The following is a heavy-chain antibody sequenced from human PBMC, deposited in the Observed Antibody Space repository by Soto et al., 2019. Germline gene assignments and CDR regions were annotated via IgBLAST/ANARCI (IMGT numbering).Heavy chain of an antibody. CDR1: GGTFSSYA. D-gene: IGHD4-4*01. V-gene: IGHV1-69*01. Sequence: QVQLVQSGAEVKKPGSSVKVSCKASGGTFSSYAISWVRQAPGQGLEWMGGIIPIFGTANYAQKLQGRVTINADESTSTAYMELSSLRSEDTAVYYCARALTTVTTGLPTYYYYGMDVWGQGTTVTVSS. J-gene: IGHJ6*02. CDR2: IIPIFGTA. CDR3: ARALTTVTTGLPTYYYYGMDV.